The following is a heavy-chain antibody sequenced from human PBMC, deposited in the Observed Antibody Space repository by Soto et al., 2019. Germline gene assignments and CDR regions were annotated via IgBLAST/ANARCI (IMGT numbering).Heavy chain of an antibody. CDR2: ISSSSSYI. CDR3: ARDYDSAYYFDY. CDR1: GFTFSSYS. Sequence: EVQLVESGGGLVKPGGSLRLSCAASGFTFSSYSMNWVRQAPGKGLEWVSSISSSSSYIYYADSVKGRFTISRDNAKNSLYLQMNSLRAEDTAVYYCARDYDSAYYFDYWGQGTLVTVSS. D-gene: IGHD3-22*01. J-gene: IGHJ4*02. V-gene: IGHV3-21*01.